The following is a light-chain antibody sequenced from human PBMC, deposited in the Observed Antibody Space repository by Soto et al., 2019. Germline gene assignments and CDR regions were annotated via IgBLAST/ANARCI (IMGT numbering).Light chain of an antibody. CDR3: SSYTTSNTRQIV. CDR2: DVT. V-gene: IGLV2-14*03. J-gene: IGLJ1*01. CDR1: SSDVGGYNY. Sequence: QPASVSGSPGQSSTISCTRTSSDVGGYNYVSWYQHHPGKAPKLIIYDVTNRPSGVSNPFSGSKSGNTASLTISGLQPEDEADYYCSSYTTSNTRQIVFGTGTKVTVL.